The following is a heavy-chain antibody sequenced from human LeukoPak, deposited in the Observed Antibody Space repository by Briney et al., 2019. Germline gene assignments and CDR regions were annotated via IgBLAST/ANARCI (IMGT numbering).Heavy chain of an antibody. CDR3: ARGIVANNFDY. J-gene: IGHJ4*02. D-gene: IGHD5-12*01. CDR2: IYYSGST. CDR1: GGSISSYY. Sequence: SETLPLTCTVSGGSISSYYWSWIRQPPGKGLEWIGYIYYSGSTNYNPSLKSRVTISVDTSKNQFSLKLSSVTAADTAVYYCARGIVANNFDYWGQGTLVTVSS. V-gene: IGHV4-59*01.